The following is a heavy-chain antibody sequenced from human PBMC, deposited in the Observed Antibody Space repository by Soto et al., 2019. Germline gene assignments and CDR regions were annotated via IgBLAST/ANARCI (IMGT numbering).Heavy chain of an antibody. CDR3: AKGEVRGIIPSYFDY. CDR2: ISNDGSNE. CDR1: GFTFRWFG. D-gene: IGHD3-10*01. V-gene: IGHV3-30*18. Sequence: PGGFLRLSCAGSGFTFRWFGMNWVRQAPGKGLEWVARISNDGSNEYYVDSVKGRFTISRDNSKNTLYLQMDSLRAEDTAVYYCAKGEVRGIIPSYFDYWGLGTLVTVSS. J-gene: IGHJ4*02.